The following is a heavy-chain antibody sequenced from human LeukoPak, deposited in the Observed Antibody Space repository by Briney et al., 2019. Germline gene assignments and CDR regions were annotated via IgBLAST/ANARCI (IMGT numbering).Heavy chain of an antibody. CDR1: GFTFSRYG. J-gene: IGHJ4*02. CDR3: ARGSASLMYHSGSYCDY. CDR2: ISTSSSYI. D-gene: IGHD1-26*01. V-gene: IGHV3-21*01. Sequence: PGGSLRLSCAASGFTFSRYGLNWVRQAPGKGLEWVSSISTSSSYIYYADSVKGRFTISRDNAKNSLYLQMNSLRAEDTAVYYCARGSASLMYHSGSYCDYWGQGTLVTVSS.